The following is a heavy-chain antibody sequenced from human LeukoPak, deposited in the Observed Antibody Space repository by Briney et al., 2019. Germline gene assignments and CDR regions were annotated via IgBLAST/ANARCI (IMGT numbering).Heavy chain of an antibody. V-gene: IGHV7-4-1*02. Sequence: AASVEVSCKASGYTFTSYGISWVRQAPGQGLEWMGWINTNTGNPTYAQGFTGRFVFSLDTSVSTAYLQISSLKAEDTAVYYCAGEGIAAAGNFDYWGQGTLVTVSS. CDR2: INTNTGNP. CDR1: GYTFTSYG. D-gene: IGHD6-13*01. CDR3: AGEGIAAAGNFDY. J-gene: IGHJ4*02.